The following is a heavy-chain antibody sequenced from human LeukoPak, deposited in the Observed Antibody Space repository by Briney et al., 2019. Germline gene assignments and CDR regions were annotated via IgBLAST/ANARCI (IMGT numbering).Heavy chain of an antibody. D-gene: IGHD6-19*01. CDR1: GFTFSSYW. CDR2: INSDGSST. Sequence: PGRSLRLSCAASGFTFSSYWMHWVRQAPGKGLVWVSRINSDGSSTTYADSVKGRFTISRDNAKNTLYLQMNSLRAEDTGVYFCARVFSGWYFYFDNWGQGTLVTVSS. V-gene: IGHV3-74*01. CDR3: ARVFSGWYFYFDN. J-gene: IGHJ4*02.